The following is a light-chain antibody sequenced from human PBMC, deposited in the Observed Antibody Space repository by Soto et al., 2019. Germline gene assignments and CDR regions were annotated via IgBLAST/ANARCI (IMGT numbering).Light chain of an antibody. V-gene: IGKV3-15*01. CDR1: QSVGSN. Sequence: EIVMTQSPATLSVSPGERATLSCRASQSVGSNLAWYQQKPGQAPRLLIYGASTRATGIPARFSGSGSGTEFTLTISSLQSEDFAVYYCQQYNNWPYTFCQGTKLEIK. CDR3: QQYNNWPYT. CDR2: GAS. J-gene: IGKJ2*01.